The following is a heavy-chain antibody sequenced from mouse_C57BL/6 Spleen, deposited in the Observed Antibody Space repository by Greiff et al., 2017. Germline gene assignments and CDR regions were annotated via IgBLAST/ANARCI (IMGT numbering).Heavy chain of an antibody. D-gene: IGHD1-1*01. CDR3: ARYGSSYGYFGV. V-gene: IGHV1-64*01. J-gene: IGHJ1*03. Sequence: QVQLQQPGAELVKPGASVKLSCKASGYTFTSYWMHWVKQRPGQGLEWIGMIHPNSGSTNYNEKFKSKATLTVDKSSSTAYMQLSSLTSEDSAVYCCARYGSSYGYFGVWGTGTTVTVSS. CDR1: GYTFTSYW. CDR2: IHPNSGST.